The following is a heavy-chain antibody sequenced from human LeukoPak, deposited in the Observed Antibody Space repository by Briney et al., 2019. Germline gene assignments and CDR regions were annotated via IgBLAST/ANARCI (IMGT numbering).Heavy chain of an antibody. CDR2: ISAYNGNT. Sequence: ASVKVSCKASGYTFTSYGISWVRQAPGQGLEWMGWISAYNGNTNYAQKLQGRVTMTTDTSTSTAYMELRSLRSDDTAVYYCARDGLGPTVTNYYYYMDVWGKGTTVTVSS. CDR1: GYTFTSYG. V-gene: IGHV1-18*01. D-gene: IGHD4-17*01. J-gene: IGHJ6*03. CDR3: ARDGLGPTVTNYYYYMDV.